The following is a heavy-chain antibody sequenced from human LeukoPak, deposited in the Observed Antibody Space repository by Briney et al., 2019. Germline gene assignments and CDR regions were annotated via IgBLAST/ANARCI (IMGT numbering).Heavy chain of an antibody. CDR2: IKQDGSEK. D-gene: IGHD3-16*01. J-gene: IGHJ6*03. Sequence: GGSLRLSCAASGFTFSSYWMSWVRQAPGKGLEWVANIKQDGSEKYSVDSVKGRFTISRNNAKNSLYMQMNSLRAEDTAVYYCARVMSASVWRSYGSYYYYYYMDIWGKGTTVTVSS. CDR1: GFTFSSYW. V-gene: IGHV3-7*01. CDR3: ARVMSASVWRSYGSYYYYYYMDI.